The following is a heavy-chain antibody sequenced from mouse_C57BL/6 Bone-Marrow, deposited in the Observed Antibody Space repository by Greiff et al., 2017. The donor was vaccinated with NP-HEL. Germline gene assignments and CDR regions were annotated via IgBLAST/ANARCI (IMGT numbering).Heavy chain of an antibody. CDR1: GFTFSSYG. Sequence: EVMLVESGGDLVKPGGSLKLSCAASGFTFSSYGMSWVRQTPDKRLEWVATISSGGSYTYYPDSVKGRFTISRDNAKNTLYLQMSSLKSEDTAMYYCARPDGYSSYWYFDVWGTGTTVTVSS. D-gene: IGHD2-3*01. V-gene: IGHV5-6*01. J-gene: IGHJ1*03. CDR3: ARPDGYSSYWYFDV. CDR2: ISSGGSYT.